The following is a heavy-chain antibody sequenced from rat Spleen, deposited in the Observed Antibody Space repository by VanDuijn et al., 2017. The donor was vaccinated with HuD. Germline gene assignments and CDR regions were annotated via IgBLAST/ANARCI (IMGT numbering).Heavy chain of an antibody. V-gene: IGHV3-1*01. CDR3: ARYLDGTYYYHYFDY. CDR1: GYSITSNY. CDR2: ISYSGIT. Sequence: EVQLQESGPGLVKPSQSLSLTCSVTGYSITSNYWGWIRKFPGNKMEWIGHISYSGITSYNPSLKSRISITRDTSKNQFFLQLNSVTTEDTATYYCARYLDGTYYYHYFDYWGQGVMVTVSS. D-gene: IGHD1-12*02. J-gene: IGHJ2*01.